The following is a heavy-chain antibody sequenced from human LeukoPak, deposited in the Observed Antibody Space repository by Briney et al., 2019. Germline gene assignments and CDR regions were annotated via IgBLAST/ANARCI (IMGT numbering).Heavy chain of an antibody. D-gene: IGHD1-1*01. J-gene: IGHJ4*02. V-gene: IGHV3-49*03. CDR3: TRARTGTTSPSDY. CDR1: GFTFGDYA. Sequence: GGPLRLSCTASGFTFGDYAMTWFRQAPGKGLEWVGFIRSKAYGGTTEYAASVKGRFTISRDDSKSIAYVQMNSLKTEDTAVYYCTRARTGTTSPSDYWGRGNLVTVSS. CDR2: IRSKAYGGTT.